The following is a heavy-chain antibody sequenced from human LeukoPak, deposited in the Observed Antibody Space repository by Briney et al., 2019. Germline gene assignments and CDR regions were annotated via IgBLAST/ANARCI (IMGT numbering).Heavy chain of an antibody. CDR3: ATRADIAVVPAALMDV. CDR2: INGGGSGP. D-gene: IGHD2-2*01. J-gene: IGHJ6*04. Sequence: GGSLRLSCAASGFTFSRYWMHWVRQAPGKGLVWVSRINGGGSGPTYADSVKGRFTISRDNGKNTLYLQMNSLRAEDTAVYYCATRADIAVVPAALMDVWGKGTTVTVFS. CDR1: GFTFSRYW. V-gene: IGHV3-74*01.